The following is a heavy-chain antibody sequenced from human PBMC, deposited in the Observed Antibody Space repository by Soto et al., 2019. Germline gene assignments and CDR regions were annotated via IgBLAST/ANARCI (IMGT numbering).Heavy chain of an antibody. D-gene: IGHD5-18*01. CDR1: GFRFSDHY. V-gene: IGHV3-11*04. J-gene: IGHJ5*02. CDR2: ISGGGTTT. Sequence: QVQLVESGGGLVEPGGSLRLSCAASGFRFSDHYMTWIRQAPGKGLEWVSKISGGGTTTHYADSVKGRFTVSRDNAKNSLYLQMNSLRAEDTAVYYCARGGGTAMVGGWFDPWGQGTLVTVSS. CDR3: ARGGGTAMVGGWFDP.